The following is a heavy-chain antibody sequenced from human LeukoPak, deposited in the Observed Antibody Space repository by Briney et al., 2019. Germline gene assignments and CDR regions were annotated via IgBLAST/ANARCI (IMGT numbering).Heavy chain of an antibody. J-gene: IGHJ6*03. CDR2: MNPNSGNT. CDR3: ARSSSSWYPYYYYYMDV. Sequence: ASVKVSRKASGYTFTSYDINWVRQATGQGLEWMGWMNPNSGNTGYAQKFQGRVTITRNTSISTAYMELSSLRSEDTAVYYCARSSSSWYPYYYYYMDVWGKGTTVTVSS. D-gene: IGHD6-13*01. CDR1: GYTFTSYD. V-gene: IGHV1-8*03.